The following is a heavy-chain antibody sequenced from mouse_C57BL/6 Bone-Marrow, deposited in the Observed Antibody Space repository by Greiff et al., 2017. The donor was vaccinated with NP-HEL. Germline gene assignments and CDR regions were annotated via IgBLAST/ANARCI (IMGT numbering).Heavy chain of an antibody. CDR3: ASHLYDGYVPWFAY. CDR1: GYTFTGYW. Sequence: QVQLKQSGAELMKPGASVKLSCKATGYTFTGYWIEWVKQRPGHGLEWIGEILPGSGSTNYNEKFKGKATFTADTSSNTAYMQLSSLTTEDSAIYYGASHLYDGYVPWFAYWGQGTLVTVSA. V-gene: IGHV1-9*01. J-gene: IGHJ3*01. CDR2: ILPGSGST. D-gene: IGHD2-3*01.